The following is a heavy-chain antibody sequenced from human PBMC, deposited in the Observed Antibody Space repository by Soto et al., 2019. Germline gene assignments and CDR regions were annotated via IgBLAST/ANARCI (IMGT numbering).Heavy chain of an antibody. CDR1: GFIFSSYA. V-gene: IGHV3-23*01. D-gene: IGHD3-9*01. Sequence: GGSLRLSCAVSGFIFSSYAMSWVRQAPGKGLEWVSGITGSGGSTYSADSVKGRFAISRDNSKNTLYLQINSLRAEDTAVYYCARAPQTDWFYYSYGMDDWGQGTTVTVSS. CDR2: ITGSGGST. CDR3: ARAPQTDWFYYSYGMDD. J-gene: IGHJ6*02.